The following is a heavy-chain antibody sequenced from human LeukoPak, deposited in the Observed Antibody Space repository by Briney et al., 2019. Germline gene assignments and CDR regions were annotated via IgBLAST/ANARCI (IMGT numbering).Heavy chain of an antibody. D-gene: IGHD2-15*01. CDR1: GYTFSNYG. J-gene: IGHJ5*02. CDR2: ISAFNGDT. Sequence: ASVKVSCKASGYTFSNYGVTWLRPAPGQGLEWMGWISAFNGDTNYAQKFQGRVTMTTETSTTTAYMELRSLRSDDTAVYYCARASATQANWFDPWGQGTLVTVSS. CDR3: ARASATQANWFDP. V-gene: IGHV1-18*01.